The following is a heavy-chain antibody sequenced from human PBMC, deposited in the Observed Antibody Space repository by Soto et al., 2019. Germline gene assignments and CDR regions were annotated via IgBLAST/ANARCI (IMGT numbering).Heavy chain of an antibody. D-gene: IGHD1-1*01. CDR1: GFSLTTSGEG. Sequence: QITLRESGPALVKPTQTLTLTCTFSGFSLTTSGEGVGWIRQPPGKAPEWLALIYWDDDKRYSPSLKNRLTISGDTSRSQVVLTMTSMDPVDTATYYCAHRKKTVIVATYFDDWGQGTLVTVSS. J-gene: IGHJ4*02. CDR3: AHRKKTVIVATYFDD. V-gene: IGHV2-5*02. CDR2: IYWDDDK.